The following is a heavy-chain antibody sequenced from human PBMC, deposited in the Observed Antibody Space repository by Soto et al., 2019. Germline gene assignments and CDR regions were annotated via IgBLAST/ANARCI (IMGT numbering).Heavy chain of an antibody. D-gene: IGHD6-13*01. V-gene: IGHV1-3*01. J-gene: IGHJ5*02. CDR3: ARAYRHPVPLRTYSSSWYENWFDP. CDR2: INAGNGNT. Sequence: RASVKVSCKASGYTFTSYAMHWVRQAPGQRLEWMGRINAGNGNTKYSQKYQGRVTINRDTSASTAYMEMSSLRSEDTAVYYCARAYRHPVPLRTYSSSWYENWFDPWGQGTLVTVSS. CDR1: GYTFTSYA.